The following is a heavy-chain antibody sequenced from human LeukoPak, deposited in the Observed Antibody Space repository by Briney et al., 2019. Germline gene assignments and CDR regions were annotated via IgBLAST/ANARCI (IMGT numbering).Heavy chain of an antibody. Sequence: SETLSLTCAVYGGSFSGYYWSWIRQPPGKGLEWIGEINHSGSTNYNPSLKSRVTISVDTSKNRFSLKLSSVTAADTAVYYCARGGLMVYAVRVQNDVFDIWGQGTMVTVSS. CDR1: GGSFSGYY. J-gene: IGHJ3*02. CDR3: ARGGLMVYAVRVQNDVFDI. CDR2: INHSGST. V-gene: IGHV4-34*01. D-gene: IGHD2-8*01.